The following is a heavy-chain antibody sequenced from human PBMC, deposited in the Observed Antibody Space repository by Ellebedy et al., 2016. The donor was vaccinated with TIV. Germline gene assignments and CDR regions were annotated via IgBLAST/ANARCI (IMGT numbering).Heavy chain of an antibody. Sequence: SETLSLTXTVSGDYISSYYWSWIRQPPGKGLKWIGYIYSSGTTVYSPSLKSRVTISIDTSKNQFSLRLNSVTAADAAVYYCASLKGESVYYGLDVWGQGTTVTVSS. V-gene: IGHV4-59*01. J-gene: IGHJ6*02. CDR2: IYSSGTT. D-gene: IGHD2/OR15-2a*01. CDR3: ASLKGESVYYGLDV. CDR1: GDYISSYY.